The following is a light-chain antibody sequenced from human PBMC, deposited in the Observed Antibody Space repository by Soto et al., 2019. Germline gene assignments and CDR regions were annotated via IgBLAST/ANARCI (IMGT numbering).Light chain of an antibody. J-gene: IGKJ1*01. CDR2: GAS. CDR1: QSVSSSY. CDR3: HQYGSSPQT. V-gene: IGKV3-20*01. Sequence: EIVLTQSPGTLSLSPGERATLSCRASQSVSSSYLAWYQQKPGQAPRLLIYGASSRATGIPDRFTGSGSGTDFTLTIRRLAPEDFAVFYCHQYGSSPQTFGQGTKVDTK.